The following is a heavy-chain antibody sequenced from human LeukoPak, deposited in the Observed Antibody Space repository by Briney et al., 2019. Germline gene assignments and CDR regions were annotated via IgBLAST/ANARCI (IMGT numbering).Heavy chain of an antibody. Sequence: TGGSLRLSCAASGLTFSSYWMHWVRQDPGRGLVCVSRISTDGGSTGYADSVKGRFTISRDNAKNMLYLQMNSMRAEDTDVYYCAKDRSPGTMDYWGQGTLVTVSS. CDR3: AKDRSPGTMDY. V-gene: IGHV3-74*01. J-gene: IGHJ4*02. CDR2: ISTDGGST. CDR1: GLTFSSYW. D-gene: IGHD3-10*01.